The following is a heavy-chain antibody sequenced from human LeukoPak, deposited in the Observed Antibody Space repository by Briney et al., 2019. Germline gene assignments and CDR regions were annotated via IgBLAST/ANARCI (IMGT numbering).Heavy chain of an antibody. Sequence: GGSLRLSCAASGFTFSSYGMHWVRQAPGKGLEWMAVISYDGGNKYYADSVKGRFTISRDNSKNTLYLQMNSLRAEDTAVYYCAKEGLLRFLEWLNHPAYWGQGTLVTVSS. CDR1: GFTFSSYG. CDR2: ISYDGGNK. D-gene: IGHD3-3*01. CDR3: AKEGLLRFLEWLNHPAY. V-gene: IGHV3-30*18. J-gene: IGHJ4*02.